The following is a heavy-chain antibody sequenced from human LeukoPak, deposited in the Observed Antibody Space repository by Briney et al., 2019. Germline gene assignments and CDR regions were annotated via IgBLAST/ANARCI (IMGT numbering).Heavy chain of an antibody. CDR3: ARALWPGRELLWFGETPPGHSDDAFDI. D-gene: IGHD3-10*01. J-gene: IGHJ3*02. Sequence: GGSLRLSCAASGFTFSSYGMHWVRQAPGKGLEGVAFIRYDGSNKYYADSVKGRFTISRDNSKNTLSTQMNSLSAEDTAVYYCARALWPGRELLWFGETPPGHSDDAFDIWGQGTMVTVSS. CDR1: GFTFSSYG. V-gene: IGHV3-30*02. CDR2: IRYDGSNK.